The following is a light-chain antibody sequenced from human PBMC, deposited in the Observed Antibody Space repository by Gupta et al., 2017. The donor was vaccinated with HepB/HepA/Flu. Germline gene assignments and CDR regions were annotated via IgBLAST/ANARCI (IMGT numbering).Light chain of an antibody. Sequence: SYELTQPPSVSVSPGQTASITCSGDKLGDKYACWYQQKPGQSPVLVIYQDSKRPSGIPEGFSGSNSGNTATLTISGTQAMDEADCYCQAWDSSTAVFGGGTKLTVL. J-gene: IGLJ2*01. V-gene: IGLV3-1*01. CDR3: QAWDSSTAV. CDR2: QDS. CDR1: KLGDKY.